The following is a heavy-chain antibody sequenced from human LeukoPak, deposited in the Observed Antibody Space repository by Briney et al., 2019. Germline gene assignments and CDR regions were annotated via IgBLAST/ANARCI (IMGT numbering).Heavy chain of an antibody. CDR2: IYYSGST. D-gene: IGHD3-3*01. CDR1: GGSISSYY. CDR3: ARNSRGLPYDFWSGYYSYYFDY. Sequence: SETLSLTCTVSGGSISSYYWSWIRQPPGKGLEWIGYIYYSGSTNYNPSRKSRVTISVDTSKNQFSLKLSSVTAADTAVYYCARNSRGLPYDFWSGYYSYYFDYWGQGTLVTVSS. J-gene: IGHJ4*02. V-gene: IGHV4-59*01.